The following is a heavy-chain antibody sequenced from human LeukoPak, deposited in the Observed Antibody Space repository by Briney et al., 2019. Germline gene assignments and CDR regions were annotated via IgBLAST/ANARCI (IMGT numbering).Heavy chain of an antibody. J-gene: IGHJ4*02. Sequence: PGGYLRLSCAASGFTFSSYAMHWVRQAPGKGLEWVAVISYDGSNKYYADSVKGRFTISRDNSKNTLYLQMNSLTAEDTAVYYCAAGGNWYSSTWPIVDYWGQGTLVTVSS. D-gene: IGHD6-13*01. CDR1: GFTFSSYA. V-gene: IGHV3-30*14. CDR2: ISYDGSNK. CDR3: AAGGNWYSSTWPIVDY.